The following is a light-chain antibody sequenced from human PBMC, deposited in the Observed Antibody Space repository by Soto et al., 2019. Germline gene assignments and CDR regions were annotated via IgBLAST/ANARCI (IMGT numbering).Light chain of an antibody. CDR1: SSNIGAGYD. Sequence: QSVLTQPPSVSGAPGQRVTISCTGSSSNIGAGYDVHWYQQLPGTAPKLLIYGNSNRPSGVPDRFPGSKSGTSASLAITGLQAKDGAEYSCQSYDIRMSAQVVFGGGTQLTV. V-gene: IGLV1-40*01. CDR3: QSYDIRMSAQVV. CDR2: GNS. J-gene: IGLJ2*01.